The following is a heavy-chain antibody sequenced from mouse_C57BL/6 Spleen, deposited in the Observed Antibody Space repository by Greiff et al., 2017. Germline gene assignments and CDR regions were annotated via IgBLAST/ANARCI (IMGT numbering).Heavy chain of an antibody. D-gene: IGHD1-1*01. CDR1: GYTFTSYW. J-gene: IGHJ2*01. V-gene: IGHV1-61*01. CDR2: IYPSDSET. CDR3: ARRRDFGGSSFDY. Sequence: VQLQQPGAELVRPGSSVKLSCKASGYTFTSYWMDWVKQRPGQGLEWIGNIYPSDSETHYNQKFKDKATLTVDKSSSTAYMQLSSLTSEDSAVYYCARRRDFGGSSFDYWGQGTTLTVSS.